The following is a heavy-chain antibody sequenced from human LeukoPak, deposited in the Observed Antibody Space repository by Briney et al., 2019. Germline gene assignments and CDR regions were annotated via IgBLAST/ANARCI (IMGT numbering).Heavy chain of an antibody. V-gene: IGHV3-21*01. Sequence: PGGSLRLSCVASGFTFSTYSMNWVRQAPGKGLEWVSYISSSSLSSSTTYKYYADSVKGRFTISRDNAKNSLFLQMNSLRAADTAVYYCARWISGSSYFGYWGQGTLVTVSS. CDR2: ISSSSLSSSTTYK. CDR3: ARWISGSSYFGY. J-gene: IGHJ4*02. CDR1: GFTFSTYS. D-gene: IGHD1-26*01.